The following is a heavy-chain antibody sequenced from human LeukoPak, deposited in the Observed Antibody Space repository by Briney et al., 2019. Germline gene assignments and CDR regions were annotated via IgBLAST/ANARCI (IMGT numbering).Heavy chain of an antibody. J-gene: IGHJ4*02. CDR2: INSDGSRT. V-gene: IGHV3-74*01. D-gene: IGHD4-23*01. Sequence: PGGSLRLSCAASGFTFSRYWMHWVRQAPGKGLVWVSRINSDGSRTTYADSVKGRFTISRDNAKNTLYLQMNSLRAEDTAVYYCARADGGNVHFDYWGQGTLVTVSS. CDR3: ARADGGNVHFDY. CDR1: GFTFSRYW.